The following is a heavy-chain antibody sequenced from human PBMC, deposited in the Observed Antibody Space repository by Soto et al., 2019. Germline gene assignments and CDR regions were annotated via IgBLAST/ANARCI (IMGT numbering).Heavy chain of an antibody. D-gene: IGHD6-19*01. V-gene: IGHV3-30*18. CDR2: FSYDAINK. CDR3: AKDFIRYSSCWYFDY. CDR1: GFTFSSYD. J-gene: IGHJ4*02. Sequence: QVQLVESGGGVVQPGRSLRLSCAASGFTFSSYDMHWVRQAPGKGLEWVAVFSYDAINKYYADSVKGRFTISRDNSKNTLYLQMNSLGAEDTAVYYCAKDFIRYSSCWYFDYWGQGTLVTVSP.